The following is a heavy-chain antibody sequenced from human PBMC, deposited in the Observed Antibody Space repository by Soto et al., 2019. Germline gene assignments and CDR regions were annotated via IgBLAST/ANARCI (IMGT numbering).Heavy chain of an antibody. CDR1: GFSFSYYR. CDR2: IKQDGSEK. Sequence: GGSLRLSCAASGFSFSYYRMSWVRQAPGKGLEWVANIKQDGSEKYYVDSVKGRFTISRDNAKNSLYLQMNSLRVEDTAVYYCAREGPHCSSTYRYMGYWGQGILVTVSS. D-gene: IGHD2-2*02. CDR3: AREGPHCSSTYRYMGY. J-gene: IGHJ4*01. V-gene: IGHV3-7*03.